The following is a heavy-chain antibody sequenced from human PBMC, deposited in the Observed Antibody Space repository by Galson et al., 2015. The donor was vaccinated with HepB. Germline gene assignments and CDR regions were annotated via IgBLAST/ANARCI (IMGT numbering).Heavy chain of an antibody. CDR1: GFTFSSYS. Sequence: SLRLSCAASGFTFSSYSMNWVRQAPGKGLEWVSSISSSSSYIYYADSVKGRFTISRDNAKNSLYLQMNSLRAEDTAVYYCARDRFVAVAGHYYYYGMDVWGQGTTVTVSS. CDR3: ARDRFVAVAGHYYYYGMDV. CDR2: ISSSSSYI. J-gene: IGHJ6*02. V-gene: IGHV3-21*01. D-gene: IGHD6-19*01.